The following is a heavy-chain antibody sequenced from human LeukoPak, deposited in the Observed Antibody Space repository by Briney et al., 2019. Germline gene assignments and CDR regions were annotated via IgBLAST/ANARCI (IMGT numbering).Heavy chain of an antibody. Sequence: SETLSLTCAVYGGSFSGYYWSWIRQPPGKGLEWIGEINHSGSTNYNPSLKSRVTISVDTSKNQSSLKLSSVTAADTAVYYCARAWGRSSWANWGQGTLVTVSS. CDR1: GGSFSGYY. J-gene: IGHJ4*02. CDR3: ARAWGRSSWAN. D-gene: IGHD6-6*01. V-gene: IGHV4-34*01. CDR2: INHSGST.